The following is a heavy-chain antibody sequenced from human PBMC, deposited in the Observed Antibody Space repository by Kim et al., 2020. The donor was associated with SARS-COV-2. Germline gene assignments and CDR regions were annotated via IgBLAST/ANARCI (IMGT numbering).Heavy chain of an antibody. V-gene: IGHV3-23*01. J-gene: IGHJ4*02. Sequence: GGSLRLSCAASGFTFSSYAMSWVRQAPGKGLEWVSAFSGSGGSTYYADSVKGRFTIARDNSKNTLYLQMNSLRAEDTAVYYCAKATLSLDYYYGSGSYYNGFDYWGQGTLVTVSS. CDR2: FSGSGGST. D-gene: IGHD3-10*01. CDR1: GFTFSSYA. CDR3: AKATLSLDYYYGSGSYYNGFDY.